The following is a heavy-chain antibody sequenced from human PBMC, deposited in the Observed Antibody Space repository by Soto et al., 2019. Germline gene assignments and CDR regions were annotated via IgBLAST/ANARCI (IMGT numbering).Heavy chain of an antibody. Sequence: EVQLVESGGGLIQPGGSLRLSCAASGFTVSSNYMSWVRQAPGKGLEWVSVIYSGGSTYYADSVKGRFTISSDNSKNTLYLQRKSLRAADRAVYYCARDRVESGYPEYFQHWGQGTLVTVSS. V-gene: IGHV3-53*01. J-gene: IGHJ1*01. CDR2: IYSGGST. CDR1: GFTVSSNY. CDR3: ARDRVESGYPEYFQH. D-gene: IGHD3-3*01.